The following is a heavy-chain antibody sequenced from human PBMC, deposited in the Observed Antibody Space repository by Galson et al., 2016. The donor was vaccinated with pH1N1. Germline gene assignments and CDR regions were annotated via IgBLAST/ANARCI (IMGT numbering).Heavy chain of an antibody. Sequence: QSGAEVKKPGESLKISCKGSGYTFSSYWIAWVRQMPGKGLEWMGIIYPGDSDTRYSPSFQGQVTLSAYKSTSPVYLQWSSLKASDSARYYCARRTLLDMDVWGQGTTVIVSS. CDR2: IYPGDSDT. J-gene: IGHJ6*02. CDR1: GYTFSSYW. CDR3: ARRTLLDMDV. V-gene: IGHV5-51*01.